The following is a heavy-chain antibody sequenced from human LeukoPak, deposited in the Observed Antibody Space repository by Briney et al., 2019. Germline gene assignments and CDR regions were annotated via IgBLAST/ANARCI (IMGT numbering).Heavy chain of an antibody. J-gene: IGHJ4*02. CDR2: IIPIFGTA. Sequence: SVKVSCKASGGTFSSYAISWVRQAPGQGLEWMGGIIPIFGTANYAQKFQGRVTITADKSTSTAYMELSSLRSEDTAVYYCASYSYYDFWSGYYTSYFDYWGQGTLVTVSS. CDR1: GGTFSSYA. D-gene: IGHD3-3*01. V-gene: IGHV1-69*06. CDR3: ASYSYYDFWSGYYTSYFDY.